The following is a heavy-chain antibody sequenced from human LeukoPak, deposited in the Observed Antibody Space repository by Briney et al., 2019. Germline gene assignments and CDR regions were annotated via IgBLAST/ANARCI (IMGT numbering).Heavy chain of an antibody. J-gene: IGHJ6*03. CDR2: IKQDGSEK. V-gene: IGHV3-7*01. Sequence: GRSLRLSCAASGFTFSSYWMRWVRQAPGKGLEWVANIKQDGSEKFYVDSVKGRFTISRDNAKNSLYLQMNSLRAEDTAVYYCARYYYYYMDVWGKGTTVTVSS. CDR1: GFTFSSYW. CDR3: ARYYYYYMDV.